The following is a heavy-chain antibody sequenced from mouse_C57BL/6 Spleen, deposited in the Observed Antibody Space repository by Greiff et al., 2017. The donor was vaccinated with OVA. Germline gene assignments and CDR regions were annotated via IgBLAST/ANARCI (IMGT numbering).Heavy chain of an antibody. CDR2: ISYSGST. V-gene: IGHV3-1*01. J-gene: IGHJ3*01. CDR3: ARGGGYYGFAY. CDR1: GYSITSGYD. D-gene: IGHD2-3*01. Sequence: EVQLQQSGPGMVKPSQSLSLTCTVTGYSITSGYDWHWIRHFPGNKLEWMGYISYSGSTNYNPSLKSRLSITHDTSKNHFFLKLNSVTTEDTATYFCARGGGYYGFAYWGQGTLVTVSA.